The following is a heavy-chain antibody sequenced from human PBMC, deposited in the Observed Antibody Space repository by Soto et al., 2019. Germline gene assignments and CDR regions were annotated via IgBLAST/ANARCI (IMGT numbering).Heavy chain of an antibody. CDR1: GGSISSSSYY. V-gene: IGHV4-39*01. CDR2: IFYTGST. CDR3: ARRIIGYCSSTSCWGHWFDP. Sequence: SETLSLTCTVSGGSISSSSYYWAWIRQPPGKGLEWIGNIFYTGSTSYNPSLKSRVTISLDTSKNQFSLKLSSVTAADTAVYYCARRIIGYCSSTSCWGHWFDPWGQGTLVTVSS. D-gene: IGHD2-2*01. J-gene: IGHJ5*02.